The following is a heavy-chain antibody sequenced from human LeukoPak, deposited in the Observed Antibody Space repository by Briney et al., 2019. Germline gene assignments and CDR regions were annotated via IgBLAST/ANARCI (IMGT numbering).Heavy chain of an antibody. D-gene: IGHD2-15*01. J-gene: IGHJ6*02. CDR2: ISAYNGNT. CDR3: AREAGRYCSGGSCYGMDV. Sequence: GASVNVSCKASVYTFTSYGISWVRQAPGQGLEWMGWISAYNGNTNYAQKLQGRVTMTTDTSTSTAYMELRSLRSDDTAVYYCAREAGRYCSGGSCYGMDVWGQGTTVTVSS. V-gene: IGHV1-18*01. CDR1: VYTFTSYG.